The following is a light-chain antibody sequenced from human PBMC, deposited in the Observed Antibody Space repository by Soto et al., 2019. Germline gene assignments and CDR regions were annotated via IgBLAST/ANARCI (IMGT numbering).Light chain of an antibody. CDR2: EVS. CDR3: CSFAGSNDYPYV. Sequence: TLPGPRSRSPGQAIPISSTGTISAGGSHNLVSWYQQPRVKGSILIIYEVSERPSCVSTRFSGCKSGNMVSLKVSGLQPADEADYLCCSFAGSNDYPYVFGTGTKVTVL. J-gene: IGLJ1*01. CDR1: ISAGGSHNL. V-gene: IGLV2-23*02.